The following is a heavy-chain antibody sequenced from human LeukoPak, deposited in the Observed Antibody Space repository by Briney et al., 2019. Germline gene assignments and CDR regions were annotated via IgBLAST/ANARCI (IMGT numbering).Heavy chain of an antibody. CDR3: ARAAVVTFFDY. V-gene: IGHV4-59*07. D-gene: IGHD2-21*02. J-gene: IGHJ4*02. CDR1: GRSISSYY. Sequence: SDTLSLTCTVSGRSISSYYWSWIRQPPGKGLEWIGYIYYSGSTNYNTSLKSRVTISVDTSTNQFSLKLSSVTAADTAVYYCARAAVVTFFDYWGQGTLVTVSS. CDR2: IYYSGST.